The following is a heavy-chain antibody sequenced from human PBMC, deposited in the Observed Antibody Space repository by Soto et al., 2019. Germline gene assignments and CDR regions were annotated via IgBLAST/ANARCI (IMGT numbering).Heavy chain of an antibody. CDR1: GYTFTTYD. CDR2: MNPNSGNT. J-gene: IGHJ4*02. Sequence: ASVKLSCKASGYTFTTYDINWVRQATGQGLEWMGWMNPNSGNTGYAQKFQGRVTMTRNTSISTAYMELSSLRSEDTAVYYCARERTVAGNDYWGQGTLVTVSS. CDR3: ARERTVAGNDY. D-gene: IGHD6-19*01. V-gene: IGHV1-8*01.